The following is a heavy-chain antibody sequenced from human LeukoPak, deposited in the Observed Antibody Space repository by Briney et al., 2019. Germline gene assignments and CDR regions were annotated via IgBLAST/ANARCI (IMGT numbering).Heavy chain of an antibody. CDR3: AREGYSSSSEAYYYYYMDV. V-gene: IGHV1-69*05. J-gene: IGHJ6*03. D-gene: IGHD6-6*01. CDR1: GGTFSSYA. CDR2: IIPIFGTA. Sequence: ASVKVSCKASGGTFSSYAISWVRRAPGQGLEWMGGIIPIFGTANYAQKFQGRVTITTDESTSTAYMELSSLRSEDTAVYYCAREGYSSSSEAYYYYYMDVWGKGTTVTVSS.